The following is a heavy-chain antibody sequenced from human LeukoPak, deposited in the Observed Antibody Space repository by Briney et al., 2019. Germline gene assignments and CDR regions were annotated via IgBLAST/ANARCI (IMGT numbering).Heavy chain of an antibody. CDR1: GFTFSSYS. J-gene: IGHJ4*02. D-gene: IGHD3-10*01. CDR2: ISSSSTI. Sequence: HPGGSLRLSCAASGFTFSSYSMNWVRQAPGKGLEWVSYISSSSTIYYADSVKGRFTISRDNAKNSLYLQMNSLRAEDTAVYYCAKDHYYGSGSSDYWGQGTLVTVSS. V-gene: IGHV3-48*01. CDR3: AKDHYYGSGSSDY.